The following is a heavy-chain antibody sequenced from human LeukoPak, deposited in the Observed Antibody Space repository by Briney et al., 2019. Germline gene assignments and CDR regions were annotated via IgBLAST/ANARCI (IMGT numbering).Heavy chain of an antibody. D-gene: IGHD6-6*01. CDR1: GYTFTGYY. J-gene: IGHJ3*02. CDR2: INPNSGGT. Sequence: ASVKVSCKASGYTFTGYYMHWVRQAPGQGLEWMGWINPNSGGTNYAQKFQGRVTMTRNTSISTAYMELSRLRSDDTAVYYCARPDSSSPLPLDAFDIWGQGTMVTVSS. V-gene: IGHV1-2*02. CDR3: ARPDSSSPLPLDAFDI.